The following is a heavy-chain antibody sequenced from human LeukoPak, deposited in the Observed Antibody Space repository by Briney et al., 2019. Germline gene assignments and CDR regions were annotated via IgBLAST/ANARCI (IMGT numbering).Heavy chain of an antibody. J-gene: IGHJ4*02. Sequence: PGGSLRLSCAASGFTVSSNYMSWVRQAPGKGREWVSIIYSGGSTYYADSVKGRFTISRDNSKNTLYLQMNSLRAEDTAVYYCAKVTMVRGANFDYWGQGTLVTVSS. CDR3: AKVTMVRGANFDY. D-gene: IGHD3-10*01. V-gene: IGHV3-53*01. CDR2: IYSGGST. CDR1: GFTVSSNY.